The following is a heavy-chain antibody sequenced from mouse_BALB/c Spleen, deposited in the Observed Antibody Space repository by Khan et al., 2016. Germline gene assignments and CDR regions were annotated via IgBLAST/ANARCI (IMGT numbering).Heavy chain of an antibody. CDR2: ISYSGIT. CDR1: GYSITSDYA. CDR3: ARRHYGNSFQWYFHV. J-gene: IGHJ1*01. Sequence: EVQLQESGPGLVKPSQSLSLTCTVTGYSITSDYAWNWIRQFPGNKLEWMGYISYSGITNYNPSLKSRISITRDTSRNQFFLQLSSVTTEDTATYYCARRHYGNSFQWYFHVWGAGTTVTVSS. D-gene: IGHD1-1*01. V-gene: IGHV3-2*02.